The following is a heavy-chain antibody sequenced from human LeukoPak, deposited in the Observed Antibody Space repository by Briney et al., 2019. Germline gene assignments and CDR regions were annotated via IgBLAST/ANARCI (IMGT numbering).Heavy chain of an antibody. CDR1: GFTVSSNY. Sequence: GGSLRLSCAASGFTVSSNYMSWVRQAPGKGLEWVSAIYSGGSTYYADSVKGRFTISRDNSKNTLYLQVNSLRAEDTAVYYCATSYYESSGYLDWHFDLWGRGTLVTVSS. J-gene: IGHJ2*01. CDR3: ATSYYESSGYLDWHFDL. V-gene: IGHV3-53*01. CDR2: IYSGGST. D-gene: IGHD3-22*01.